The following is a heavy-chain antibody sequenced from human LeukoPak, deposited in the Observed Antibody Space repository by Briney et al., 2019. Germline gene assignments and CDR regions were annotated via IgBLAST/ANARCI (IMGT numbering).Heavy chain of an antibody. Sequence: SETLSLTCTVSGGSISSNYWSWIRQPAGKGLEWIGRVYNSGRTNYNTNYNPSLSSRATMSVDTSKKQFSLKLNSVTAADMAVYFCARAIWYGSGTTAFDSWGQGTLVTVSS. J-gene: IGHJ4*02. CDR1: GGSISSNY. CDR3: ARAIWYGSGTTAFDS. D-gene: IGHD3-10*01. V-gene: IGHV4-4*07. CDR2: VYNSGRT.